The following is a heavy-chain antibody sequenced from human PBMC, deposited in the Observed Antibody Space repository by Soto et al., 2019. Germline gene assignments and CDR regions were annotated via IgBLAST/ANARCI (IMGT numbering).Heavy chain of an antibody. CDR1: GFTFGTYT. V-gene: IGHV3-30*18. Sequence: GGSLRLSCAASGFTFGTYTMNWVRQAPGKGLEWVAVISYDGSNKYYADSVKGRFTISRDNSKNTLYLQMNGLRAEDTAVYYCAKWHSSGYGYFDYWGQGTLVTVS. D-gene: IGHD3-22*01. CDR2: ISYDGSNK. CDR3: AKWHSSGYGYFDY. J-gene: IGHJ4*02.